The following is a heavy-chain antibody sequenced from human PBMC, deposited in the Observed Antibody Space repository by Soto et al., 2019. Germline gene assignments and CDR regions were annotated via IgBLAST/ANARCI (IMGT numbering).Heavy chain of an antibody. CDR3: ASWLKEAGLGGNYYYGMDV. Sequence: SVKVSCKASGGTFSNYAFSWVRQAPGQGLEWLGGIMPLFGRADYAQKFRGRVTITADESTSTAHMELSSLRSEDTAVYYCASWLKEAGLGGNYYYGMDVWGQGTTVTVSS. J-gene: IGHJ6*02. CDR1: GGTFSNYA. V-gene: IGHV1-69*13. CDR2: IMPLFGRA. D-gene: IGHD6-19*01.